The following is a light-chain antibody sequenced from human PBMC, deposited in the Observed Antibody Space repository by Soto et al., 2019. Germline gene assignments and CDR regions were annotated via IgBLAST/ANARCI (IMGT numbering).Light chain of an antibody. CDR2: DAS. CDR1: QSINTW. J-gene: IGKJ1*01. CDR3: QQYQTYWT. Sequence: DIQMTQSHSTLSASVGDRVTITCRASQSINTWLAWYQQKPGKAPQVLIYDASSLQSGVPSRFSGSGSGTEFTLTISSLQSDDIATYYCQQYQTYWTFGQGTKVEIK. V-gene: IGKV1-5*01.